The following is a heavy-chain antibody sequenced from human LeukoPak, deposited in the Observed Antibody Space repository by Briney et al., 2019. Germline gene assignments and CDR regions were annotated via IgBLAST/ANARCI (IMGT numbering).Heavy chain of an antibody. D-gene: IGHD2-15*01. CDR3: ARAGYSFPDGGADY. CDR1: GYTFTSYA. Sequence: ASVKVSCKASGYTFTSYAMNWVRQAPGQGLEWMGWMNPNSGNTGYAQKFQGRVTMTRNTSISTAYMELSSLRSEDTAVYYCARAGYSFPDGGADYWGQGTLVTVSS. CDR2: MNPNSGNT. J-gene: IGHJ4*02. V-gene: IGHV1-8*02.